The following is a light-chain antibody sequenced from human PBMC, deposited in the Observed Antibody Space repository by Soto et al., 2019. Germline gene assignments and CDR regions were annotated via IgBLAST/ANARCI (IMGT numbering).Light chain of an antibody. V-gene: IGKV1-27*01. J-gene: IGKJ2*01. CDR1: QAISNY. Sequence: DFQMTQSPSSLSASVGDRVTITCRANQAISNYLAWYHQRPGKVPQVLIYAASTLQSGVPSRFSGRGSGSEFPLTINGLQPEDVGTYYCQRYNGAPYTFGQGTKVEIK. CDR2: AAS. CDR3: QRYNGAPYT.